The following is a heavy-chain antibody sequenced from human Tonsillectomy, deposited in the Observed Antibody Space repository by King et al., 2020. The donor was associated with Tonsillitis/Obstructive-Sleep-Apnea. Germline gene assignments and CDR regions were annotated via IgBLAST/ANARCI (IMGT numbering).Heavy chain of an antibody. CDR3: ARGYYYDSSGH. Sequence: VQLQESGPGLVKPSETLSLTCTVSGGSISSYYWSWIRQPPGKGLEWIGYIYYSGSTTYNPSPKSRVTISVDTSKNQFSLKLSSVTAADTAVYSCARGYYYDSSGHWGQGTLVTVSS. V-gene: IGHV4-59*01. D-gene: IGHD3-22*01. CDR2: IYYSGST. J-gene: IGHJ4*02. CDR1: GGSISSYY.